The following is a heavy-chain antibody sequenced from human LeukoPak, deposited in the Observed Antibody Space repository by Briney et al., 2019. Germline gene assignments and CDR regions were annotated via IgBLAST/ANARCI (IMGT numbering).Heavy chain of an antibody. V-gene: IGHV1-46*01. D-gene: IGHD3-10*01. CDR2: INPTGGST. CDR1: GYTFTSHH. Sequence: ASVKVSCKASGYTFTSHHMYWVRQAPGQGLEWMGLINPTGGSTNYAQRFQGRVTMTRDTSTSTAYMELSSLRSEDTAVYYCARGDRLLLWFGESAFDIWGQGTMVTVSS. CDR3: ARGDRLLLWFGESAFDI. J-gene: IGHJ3*02.